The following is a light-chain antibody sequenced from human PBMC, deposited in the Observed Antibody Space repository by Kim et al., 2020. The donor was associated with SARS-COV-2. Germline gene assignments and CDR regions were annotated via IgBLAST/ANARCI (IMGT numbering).Light chain of an antibody. CDR3: SSYTSSSTLV. CDR1: SGDVGGYND. V-gene: IGLV2-14*03. CDR2: DVS. J-gene: IGLJ1*01. Sequence: GQSSTISCTGTSGDVGGYNDVSWYQQHPGKAPKLMIYDVSNRPSGVSNRFSGSKSGNTASLTISGLQAEDEADYYCSSYTSSSTLVFGTGTKVTVL.